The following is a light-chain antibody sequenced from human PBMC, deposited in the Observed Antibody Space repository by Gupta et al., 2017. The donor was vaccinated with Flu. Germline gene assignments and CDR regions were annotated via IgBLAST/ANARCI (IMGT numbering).Light chain of an antibody. CDR1: QSVRDY. CDR2: DTS. V-gene: IGKV3-11*01. J-gene: IGKJ4*01. CDR3: QQRSDWLS. Sequence: GDRATLSCRASQSVRDYLAWYQQKPGQAPRLLIYDTSNRATGIPARFSGSGSGTDYTLTITSLEPEDFAVYFCQQRSDWLSFGGGTKVEIK.